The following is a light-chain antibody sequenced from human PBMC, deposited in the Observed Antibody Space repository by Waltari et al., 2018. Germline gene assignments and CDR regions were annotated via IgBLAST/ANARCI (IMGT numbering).Light chain of an antibody. CDR2: RNN. CDR3: SAWDSGLTVWV. CDR1: SNNVGNQG. V-gene: IGLV10-54*04. J-gene: IGLJ3*02. Sequence: QAGLTQPPSVSTDLRQTATLTCTGNSNNVGNQGAAWLPQHQGRPPKPVSYRNNTRPSGISERFSASRSGNTASLTITELQPEDEADYYCSAWDSGLTVWVFGGGTKLTVL.